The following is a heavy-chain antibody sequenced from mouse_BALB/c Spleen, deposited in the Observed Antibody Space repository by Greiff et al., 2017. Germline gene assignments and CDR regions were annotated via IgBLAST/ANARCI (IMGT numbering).Heavy chain of an antibody. J-gene: IGHJ2*01. V-gene: IGHV5-12-1*01. D-gene: IGHD4-1*01. CDR1: GFAFSSYD. CDR2: ISTGGGST. Sequence: DVMLVESGGGLVKPGGSLKLSCAASGFAFSSYDMSWVRQTPEKRLEWVAYISTGGGSTYYPDTVKGRFTISRDNAKNTLYLQMSSLKSEDTAMYYCARHSNWDYYFDYWGQGTTLTVSS. CDR3: ARHSNWDYYFDY.